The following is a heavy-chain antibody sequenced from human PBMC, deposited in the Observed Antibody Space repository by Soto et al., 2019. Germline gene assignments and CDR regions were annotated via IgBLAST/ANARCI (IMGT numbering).Heavy chain of an antibody. CDR2: ISAYNGNT. J-gene: IGHJ6*02. Sequence: ASVKVSCKASGYTFTSYGISWVRQAPGQGLEWMGWISAYNGNTNYAQKLQGRVTMTTDTSTSTAYMELRSLRSDDTAVYYCARDYYYGSVFLYYYGMDVWGQGTTVTVSS. CDR1: GYTFTSYG. V-gene: IGHV1-18*01. D-gene: IGHD3-10*01. CDR3: ARDYYYGSVFLYYYGMDV.